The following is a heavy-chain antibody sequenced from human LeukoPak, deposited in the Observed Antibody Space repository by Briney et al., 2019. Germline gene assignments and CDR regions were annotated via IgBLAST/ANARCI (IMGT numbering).Heavy chain of an antibody. V-gene: IGHV1-18*04. CDR2: IAYNGNT. D-gene: IGHD6-13*01. CDR3: ARYSSSWYLYDY. J-gene: IGHJ4*02. CDR1: GYSFTLYH. Sequence: ASVKVSCKASGYSFTLYHMHWVRQAPGQGLEWMGIIAYNGNTYYAENLQGRVTMTTDSSTNTAYMELRNLRSDDTAVYYCARYSSSWYLYDYWGQGTLVTVSS.